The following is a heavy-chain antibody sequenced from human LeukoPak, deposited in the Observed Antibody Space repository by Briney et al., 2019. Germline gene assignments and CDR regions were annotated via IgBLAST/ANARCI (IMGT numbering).Heavy chain of an antibody. CDR1: GITLSNYG. D-gene: IGHD3-22*01. CDR2: IGASGGGT. CDR3: AKRGVVIRVILVGFHKEAYYFDS. J-gene: IGHJ4*02. Sequence: GGSLRLSCAVSGITLSNYGMSWVRQAPGKGLEWVAGIGASGGGTNYADSVKGRFTISRDNPKNTLYLQMNSLRAEDTAVYFCAKRGVVIRVILVGFHKEAYYFDSWGQGALVTVFS. V-gene: IGHV3-23*01.